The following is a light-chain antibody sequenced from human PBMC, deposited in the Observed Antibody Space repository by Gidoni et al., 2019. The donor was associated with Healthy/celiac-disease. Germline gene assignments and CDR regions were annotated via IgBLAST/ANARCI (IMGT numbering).Light chain of an antibody. V-gene: IGLV1-47*01. CDR3: AAWDDSLSAFWV. Sequence: QSVLTQPPSASGTPVQRVTISCSGSSSNIGSNYVYWYQQLPGPAPKLLIYRNNQRPSGVPDRFSGSKSGTSASLAISGLRSEDEADYYCAAWDDSLSAFWVFGGGTKLTVL. CDR2: RNN. J-gene: IGLJ3*02. CDR1: SSNIGSNY.